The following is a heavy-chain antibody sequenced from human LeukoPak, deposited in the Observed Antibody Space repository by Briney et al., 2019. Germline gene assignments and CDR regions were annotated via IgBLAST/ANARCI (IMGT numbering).Heavy chain of an antibody. Sequence: SETLSLTRAVSGYSISSGYHWAWIRQPPGKGLEWIGSMSHSGSTYYNPSLKSRVTFSVDTSKNQFSVKLRSVSAADTAVYYCARHNVYDSSGDGRYYFDQWGQGTLVTVSS. CDR2: MSHSGST. CDR3: ARHNVYDSSGDGRYYFDQ. CDR1: GYSISSGYH. J-gene: IGHJ4*02. D-gene: IGHD3-22*01. V-gene: IGHV4-38-2*01.